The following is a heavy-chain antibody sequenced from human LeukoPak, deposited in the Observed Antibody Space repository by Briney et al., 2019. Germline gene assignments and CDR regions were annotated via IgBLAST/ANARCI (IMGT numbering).Heavy chain of an antibody. CDR3: ARESITIFGVGRGNWFDP. CDR1: GGSISSSSYY. J-gene: IGHJ5*02. D-gene: IGHD3-3*01. V-gene: IGHV4-39*02. CDR2: IYYSGST. Sequence: PSETLSLTCTVSGGSISSSSYYWGWIRQPPGKGLEWIGSIYYSGSTYYNPSLKSRVTISVDTSKNQFSLKLSSVTAADTAVYYCARESITIFGVGRGNWFDPWGQGTLVTVSS.